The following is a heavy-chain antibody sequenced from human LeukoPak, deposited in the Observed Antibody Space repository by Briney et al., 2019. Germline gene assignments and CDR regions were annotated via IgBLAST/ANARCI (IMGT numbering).Heavy chain of an antibody. Sequence: KSPETLSLTCTVSGGSISSYYWSWIRQPPGKGLEWIGYIYYSGSTNYNPSLKSRVTISVDTSKNQFSLKLSSVTAADTAVYYCARVSVTQNPDYYYYMDVWGKGTTVTVSS. D-gene: IGHD4-11*01. V-gene: IGHV4-59*01. J-gene: IGHJ6*03. CDR3: ARVSVTQNPDYYYYMDV. CDR2: IYYSGST. CDR1: GGSISSYY.